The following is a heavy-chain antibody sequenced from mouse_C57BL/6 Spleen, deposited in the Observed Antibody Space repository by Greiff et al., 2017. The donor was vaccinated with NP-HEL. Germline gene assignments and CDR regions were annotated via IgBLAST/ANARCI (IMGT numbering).Heavy chain of an antibody. CDR3: ARGGGYYYGSSLAWFAY. CDR2: IYPGSGNT. Sequence: QVQLQQSGAELVRPGASVKLSCKASGYTFTDYYINWVKQRPGQGLEWIARIYPGSGNTYYNEKFKSKATLTVDTSSSTAYMQLSSLTSEDSAVYYCARGGGYYYGSSLAWFAYWGQGTLVTVSA. J-gene: IGHJ3*01. D-gene: IGHD1-1*01. CDR1: GYTFTDYY. V-gene: IGHV1-76*01.